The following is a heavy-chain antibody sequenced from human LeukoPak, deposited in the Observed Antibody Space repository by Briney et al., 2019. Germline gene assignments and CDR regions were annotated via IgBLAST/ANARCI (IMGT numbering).Heavy chain of an antibody. Sequence: GGSLRLSCTASGFTFCSYDMNCVRQAPGKGLERVSFVFGSGGVKYYPDSVNGRVTISRDNFKNTVYLQMDSLRVEDTSVYYCARDRGGTYCSGGSCYSGGLCDHWGQGTLVTVSS. CDR1: GFTFCSYD. CDR3: ARDRGGTYCSGGSCYSGGLCDH. J-gene: IGHJ4*02. V-gene: IGHV3-23*01. D-gene: IGHD2-15*01. CDR2: VFGSGGVK.